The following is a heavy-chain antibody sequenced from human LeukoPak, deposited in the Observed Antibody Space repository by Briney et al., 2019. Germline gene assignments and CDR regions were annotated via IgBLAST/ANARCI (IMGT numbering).Heavy chain of an antibody. Sequence: ASVKVSCKAFGYTFTRYYMHWVRQAPGQGPEWMGVINPSGGSTIYAQKFQGRVTMTRDTSISTAYMELSRLRSDDTAVYYCARAVLLGTDFDYWGQGTLVTISS. CDR3: ARAVLLGTDFDY. CDR2: INPSGGST. J-gene: IGHJ4*02. V-gene: IGHV1-2*02. D-gene: IGHD5-18*01. CDR1: GYTFTRYY.